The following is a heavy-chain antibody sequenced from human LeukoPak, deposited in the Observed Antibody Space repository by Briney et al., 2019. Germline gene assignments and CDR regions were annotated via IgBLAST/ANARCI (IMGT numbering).Heavy chain of an antibody. Sequence: SETLSLTCAVYGGSFSGYYWSWIRQPPGKGLEWIGEINHSGSTNYNPPLKSRVTISVDTSKNQFSLKLSSVTAADTAVYYCVRVRIAVAGNRNWYFDLWGRGTLVTVSS. V-gene: IGHV4-34*01. CDR3: VRVRIAVAGNRNWYFDL. J-gene: IGHJ2*01. CDR1: GGSFSGYY. CDR2: INHSGST. D-gene: IGHD6-19*01.